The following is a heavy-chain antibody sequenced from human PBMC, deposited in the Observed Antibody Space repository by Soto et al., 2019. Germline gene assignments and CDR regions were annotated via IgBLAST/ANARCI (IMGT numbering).Heavy chain of an antibody. CDR2: ISYDGSNK. CDR3: AREDDYGYRYINYGLDV. CDR1: GFTFSSYG. D-gene: IGHD4-17*01. V-gene: IGHV3-30*03. J-gene: IGHJ6*02. Sequence: GGSLRLSCAASGFTFSSYGMHWVRQAPGKGLEWVAVISYDGSNKYYADSVKGRFTISRDNLKNTLYLQMNNLRVEDAALYFCAREDDYGYRYINYGLDVWGQGTTVTVSS.